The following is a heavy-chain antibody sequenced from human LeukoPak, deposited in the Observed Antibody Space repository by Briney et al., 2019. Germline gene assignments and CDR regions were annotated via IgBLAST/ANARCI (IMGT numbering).Heavy chain of an antibody. CDR2: ISSSGSTI. J-gene: IGHJ4*02. CDR1: GFTFSSYE. D-gene: IGHD3-9*01. CDR3: AGIPLRYFDWLFAFGY. V-gene: IGHV3-48*03. Sequence: PGGSLRLSCAASGFTFSSYEMNWVRQAPGKGLEWVSYISSSGSTIYYADSVKGRFTISRDNAKNSLYLQMNSLRAEDTAVYYCAGIPLRYFDWLFAFGYWGQGTLVTVSS.